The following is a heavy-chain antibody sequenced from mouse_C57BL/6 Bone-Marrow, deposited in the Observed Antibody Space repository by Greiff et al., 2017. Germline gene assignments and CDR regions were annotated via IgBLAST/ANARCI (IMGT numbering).Heavy chain of an antibody. J-gene: IGHJ3*01. Sequence: EVKLMESGGDLVKPGGSLRLSCAASRFTFSSYGMSWVRQTPDKRLEWVATISSGGSYTYYPDSVKGRFTISRDNAKNTLYLQMSRLKSEETAMYYCVMMCTTFAYWGQGTLVTVSA. V-gene: IGHV5-6*01. CDR1: RFTFSSYG. D-gene: IGHD2-14*01. CDR2: ISSGGSYT. CDR3: VMMCTTFAY.